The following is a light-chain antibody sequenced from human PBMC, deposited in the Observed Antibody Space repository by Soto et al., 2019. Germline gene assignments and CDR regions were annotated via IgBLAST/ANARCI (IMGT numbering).Light chain of an antibody. CDR3: QQYATSPTT. Sequence: EIVLTQSPDTLSLSPGERATVSCRASQNVDSYLAWYQHKPGQAHRLLIYGTSSRAIGIPGRFSGSGSGTDFTLTISRVEPEDFAVYYCQQYATSPTTFGQGARLDNK. V-gene: IGKV3-20*01. J-gene: IGKJ5*01. CDR2: GTS. CDR1: QNVDSY.